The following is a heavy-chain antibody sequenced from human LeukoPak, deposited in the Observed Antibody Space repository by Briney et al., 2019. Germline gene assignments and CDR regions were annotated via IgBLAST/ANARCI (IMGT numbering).Heavy chain of an antibody. CDR2: ISGSGGST. D-gene: IGHD6-13*01. J-gene: IGHJ3*01. CDR1: GFTFSSYA. V-gene: IGHV3-23*01. Sequence: GGSLRLSCAASGFTFSSYAMSWVRQAPGKGLEWVSAISGSGGSTYYADSVKGRFTISRDNSKNTPYLQMNSLRAEDTAVYYCAKDIEPISSSWDASDVWGQGTMVTVSS. CDR3: AKDIEPISSSWDASDV.